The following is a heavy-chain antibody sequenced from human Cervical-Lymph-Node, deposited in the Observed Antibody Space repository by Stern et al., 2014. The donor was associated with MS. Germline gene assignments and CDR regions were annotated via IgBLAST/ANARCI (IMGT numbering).Heavy chain of an antibody. V-gene: IGHV4-31*03. Sequence: QVQLQESGPGLVKPSQTLSLTCTVSGGSLSSGGYFWSWIRQHPVKGLEWIGYIFHSGSTYYHPFLTQRVSLAVDTSTNQFSLNLSAVTAADTAVYYCARKGAIVPAAIENWFDSWGQGTLVTVSS. J-gene: IGHJ5*01. CDR2: IFHSGST. CDR3: ARKGAIVPAAIENWFDS. D-gene: IGHD2-2*01. CDR1: GGSLSSGGYF.